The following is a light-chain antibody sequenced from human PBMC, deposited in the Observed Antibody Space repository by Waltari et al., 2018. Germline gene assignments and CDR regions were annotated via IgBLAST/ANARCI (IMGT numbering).Light chain of an antibody. CDR2: AAS. CDR3: QQSYSTLT. CDR1: QSISIY. J-gene: IGKJ3*01. Sequence: DIKMTHSQSSLSAYVRARVTITCRESQSISIYLNCYQQKPGKAPKLLIYAASSLQSGVPSRFSGSGSGTDFTLTISSLQPEDFATYYCQQSYSTLTFGPGTKVDIK. V-gene: IGKV1-39*01.